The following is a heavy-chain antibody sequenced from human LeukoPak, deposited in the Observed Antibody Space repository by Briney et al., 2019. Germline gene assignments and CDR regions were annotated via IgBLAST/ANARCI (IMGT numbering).Heavy chain of an antibody. D-gene: IGHD3-22*01. CDR3: ARRSYDSSVYYRYMYYFDY. CDR1: GYSFTTNW. Sequence: GESLKISSKGSGYSFTTNWIGWVRQMPGKGLEWMGIIYPGDSDTRYSPSFQGQVTISVDKSISTAYLQWSSLKASDTAMYYCARRSYDSSVYYRYMYYFDYWRQGTLVTVSS. V-gene: IGHV5-51*01. J-gene: IGHJ4*02. CDR2: IYPGDSDT.